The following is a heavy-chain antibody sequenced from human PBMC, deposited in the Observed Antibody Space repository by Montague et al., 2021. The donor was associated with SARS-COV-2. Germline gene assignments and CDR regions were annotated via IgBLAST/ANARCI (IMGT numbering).Heavy chain of an antibody. D-gene: IGHD3-22*01. J-gene: IGHJ2*01. V-gene: IGHV4-39*01. Sequence: SETLSLTCTVSGGSISSSSYYWGWIRQPPGKGLEWIGSIYYSGSSYYNPSLKSRVTISVDTSENQFSLKLSSVTAADTAVYYCARHYYDSSGYYSPWYFGLWGRGTLVTVSS. CDR2: IYYSGSS. CDR1: GGSISSSSYY. CDR3: ARHYYDSSGYYSPWYFGL.